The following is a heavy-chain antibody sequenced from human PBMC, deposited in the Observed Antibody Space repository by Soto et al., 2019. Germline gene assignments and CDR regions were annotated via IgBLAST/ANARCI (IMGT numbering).Heavy chain of an antibody. CDR1: GYTFTSYD. J-gene: IGHJ4*02. D-gene: IGHD4-17*01. CDR3: ARGDYGDYGVDY. CDR2: MNTDSGNT. V-gene: IGHV1-8*01. Sequence: QVQLEQSGAEVKKPGASVKVSCKASGYTFTSYDINWVRQATGQGLEWLGWMNTDSGNTGYIQKLQGRVTMTRNTSVNTAYMELTSLRSEDTAIYYCARGDYGDYGVDYWGQGTLVTVSS.